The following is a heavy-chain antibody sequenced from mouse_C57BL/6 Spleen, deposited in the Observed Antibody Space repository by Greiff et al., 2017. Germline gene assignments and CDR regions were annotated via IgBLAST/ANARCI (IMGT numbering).Heavy chain of an antibody. V-gene: IGHV1-64*01. CDR3: ARRVYGYERVFDY. CDR1: GYTFTSYW. D-gene: IGHD2-2*01. CDR2: IHPNSGST. Sequence: QVQLQQPGPELVKPGASVKLSCKASGYTFTSYWMHWVKQRPGQGLEWIGIIHPNSGSTNYNEKFKSKATLTVDKSSSTAYMQLSSLTSEDSAVYYCARRVYGYERVFDYWGQGTTLTVSS. J-gene: IGHJ2*01.